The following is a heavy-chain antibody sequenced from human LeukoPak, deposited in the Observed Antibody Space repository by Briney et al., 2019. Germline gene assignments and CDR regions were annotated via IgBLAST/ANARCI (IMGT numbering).Heavy chain of an antibody. Sequence: GGSLRLSCTASGFTFSSYGIHWVRHAPDKGLEWVAFIWYNANNKYVADSAKGRFTISRDNSKDTLFLQMHSLRPGDTAVYYCVREDTPATANYWGQGTLVTISS. CDR2: IWYNANNK. V-gene: IGHV3-33*02. D-gene: IGHD2-21*02. J-gene: IGHJ4*02. CDR1: GFTFSSYG. CDR3: VREDTPATANY.